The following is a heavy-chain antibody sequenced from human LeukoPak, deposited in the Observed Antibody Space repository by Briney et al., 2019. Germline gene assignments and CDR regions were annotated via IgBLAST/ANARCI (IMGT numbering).Heavy chain of an antibody. CDR2: ISWNSDNI. Sequence: GGSLRLSRAASGFTFDDYAMHWVRQAPGKGLEWVSGISWNSDNIDYADSVRGRFTISRDNAKNSLYLQMNSLRAEDTAVYYCARTNYFDYWGQGTLVTVSS. V-gene: IGHV3-9*01. J-gene: IGHJ4*02. CDR3: ARTNYFDY. D-gene: IGHD1-1*01. CDR1: GFTFDDYA.